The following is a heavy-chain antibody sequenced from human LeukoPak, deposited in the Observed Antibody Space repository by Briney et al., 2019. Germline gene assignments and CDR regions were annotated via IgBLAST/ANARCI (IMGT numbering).Heavy chain of an antibody. Sequence: ASVKVSCKASGYTFTSYYMHWVRQAPGQGLEWMGIINPSGGSTSYAQKFQGRVTMTRDTSTSTVYMELSSLRSEDTAVYYCARVDGWAYSGYDAFAFLRAPWGQGTLVTVSS. V-gene: IGHV1-46*01. CDR1: GYTFTSYY. J-gene: IGHJ5*02. CDR2: INPSGGST. D-gene: IGHD5-12*01. CDR3: ARVDGWAYSGYDAFAFLRAP.